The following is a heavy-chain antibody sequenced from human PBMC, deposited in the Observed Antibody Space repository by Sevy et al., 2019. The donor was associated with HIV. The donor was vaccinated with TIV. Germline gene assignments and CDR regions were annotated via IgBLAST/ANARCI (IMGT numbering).Heavy chain of an antibody. CDR3: ARIQTTMVRGVIAQT. CDR1: GGTFSSYA. V-gene: IGHV1-69*13. CDR2: IIPIFGTA. J-gene: IGHJ5*02. Sequence: ASVKVSCKASGGTFSSYAISWVRQAPGQGLEWMGGIIPIFGTANYAQKFQGRVTITADESTSTAYMELSSLRSEDTAVYYCARIQTTMVRGVIAQTWGQGTLVTVSS. D-gene: IGHD3-10*01.